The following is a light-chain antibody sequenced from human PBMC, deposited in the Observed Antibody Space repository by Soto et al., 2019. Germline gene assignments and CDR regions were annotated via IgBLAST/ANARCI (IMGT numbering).Light chain of an antibody. CDR1: KRVSSN. Sequence: IMMMQSAGIQYVSTGKRTTLPCRAIKRVSSNLAWSQHKPRQAQRRLIYVASKKPTGVPARFSGSGSGTKFTLTISSLQYEDFAVYYCQQYNYWPRTFGQWIKLDIK. CDR2: VAS. CDR3: QQYNYWPRT. J-gene: IGKJ1*01. V-gene: IGKV3-15*01.